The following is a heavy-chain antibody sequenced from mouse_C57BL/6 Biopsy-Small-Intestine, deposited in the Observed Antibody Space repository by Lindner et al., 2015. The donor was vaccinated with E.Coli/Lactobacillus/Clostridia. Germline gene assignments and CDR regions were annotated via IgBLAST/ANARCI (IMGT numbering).Heavy chain of an antibody. Sequence: SVKVSCKTSGYTFNNYYIHWVRQAPGQGLEWMGIFNPGGTGTTSAQKFQGRVTMTRDTSTSTVYMELSSLRSEDTAVYYCARSYNWNPPHFEGAFDIWGQGTMVTVAS. V-gene: IGHV1S61*01. D-gene: IGHD1-3*01. CDR2: FNPGGTGT. CDR3: ARSYNWNPPHFEGAFDI. CDR1: GYTFNNYY. J-gene: IGHJ3*01.